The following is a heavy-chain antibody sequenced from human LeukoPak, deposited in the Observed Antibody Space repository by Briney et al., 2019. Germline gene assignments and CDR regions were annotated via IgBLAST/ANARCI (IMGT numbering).Heavy chain of an antibody. V-gene: IGHV4-39*02. D-gene: IGHD5-18*01. J-gene: IGHJ4*02. CDR1: GGSISSSSYY. CDR3: AREGGQLQGGLFSSYGPRGFDY. Sequence: PSETLPLTCTVSGGSISSSSYYWGWIRQPPGKGLEWIGSIYYSGSTYYNPSLKSRVTISVDTSKNQFSLKLSSVTAADTAVYYCAREGGQLQGGLFSSYGPRGFDYWGQGPRSPSPQ. CDR2: IYYSGST.